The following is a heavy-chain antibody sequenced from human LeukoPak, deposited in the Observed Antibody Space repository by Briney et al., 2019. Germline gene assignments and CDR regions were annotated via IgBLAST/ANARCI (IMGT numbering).Heavy chain of an antibody. CDR2: IKQDGSEK. D-gene: IGHD2-2*01. J-gene: IGHJ6*03. Sequence: PGGSLRLSCAASGFTFSSYWMSWVRQAPGKGLEWVANIKQDGSEKYYVDSVKGRFTISRDNAKNSLYLQMNSLRAEDTAVYYCARVECTSCYLAFYYYYYMDVWGKGTTVTVSS. CDR1: GFTFSSYW. V-gene: IGHV3-7*01. CDR3: ARVECTSCYLAFYYYYYMDV.